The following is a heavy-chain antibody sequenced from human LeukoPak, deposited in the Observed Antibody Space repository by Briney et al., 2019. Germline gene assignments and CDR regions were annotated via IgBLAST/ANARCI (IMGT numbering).Heavy chain of an antibody. CDR2: IYYSGST. V-gene: IGHV4-31*03. CDR3: ARWFGELGAFDL. J-gene: IGHJ5*02. D-gene: IGHD3-10*01. CDR1: GGSISSGGYY. Sequence: SQTLSLTCTVSGGSISSGGYYWSWIRQHPGKGLEWIGYIYYSGSTYYNPSLKSRVTISVDTSKNQFSLKLSSVTAADTAVYYCARWFGELGAFDLWGQGTLVTVSS.